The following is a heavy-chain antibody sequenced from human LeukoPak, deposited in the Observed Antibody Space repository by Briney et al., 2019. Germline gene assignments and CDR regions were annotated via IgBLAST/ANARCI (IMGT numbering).Heavy chain of an antibody. J-gene: IGHJ4*02. Sequence: GRSLRLSCAASGFTFSSYGMHWVRQAPGKGLEWVAVICYDGNNKFYADSVKGRFTISRDNSKNTLYLQMNSLRAEDTAVYYFARDAYYYGSGSYVDYWGQGTLVAVSS. D-gene: IGHD3-10*01. CDR3: ARDAYYYGSGSYVDY. CDR1: GFTFSSYG. V-gene: IGHV3-33*01. CDR2: ICYDGNNK.